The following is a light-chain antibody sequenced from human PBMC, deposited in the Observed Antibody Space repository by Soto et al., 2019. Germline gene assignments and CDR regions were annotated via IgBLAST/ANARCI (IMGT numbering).Light chain of an antibody. V-gene: IGKV3-20*01. CDR1: QSVSNNY. J-gene: IGKJ1*01. CDR3: QQYATSPLT. CDR2: GAS. Sequence: EIVLTHFPGTLSLSPGERATLSYRASQSVSNNYLAWYQQKPGQAPRLVIFGASNRATGIPDRFSASGSGTEFTLTISRLEPEDVAVYYCQQYATSPLTFGQGTKVEIK.